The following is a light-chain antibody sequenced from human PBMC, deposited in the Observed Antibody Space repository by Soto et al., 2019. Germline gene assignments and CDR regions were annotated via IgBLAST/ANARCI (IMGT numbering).Light chain of an antibody. Sequence: QSVLTQPPSVSGAPGQRVTMSCTGGSSNIGAGYDVHWYQQLPGTAPKLLIYGNSNRPSGVPDRFSGSKSGTSASLAITGLQTEDESDYYCHSYDSSLSADVFGTGTKLTVL. CDR3: HSYDSSLSADV. CDR2: GNS. V-gene: IGLV1-40*01. J-gene: IGLJ1*01. CDR1: SSNIGAGYD.